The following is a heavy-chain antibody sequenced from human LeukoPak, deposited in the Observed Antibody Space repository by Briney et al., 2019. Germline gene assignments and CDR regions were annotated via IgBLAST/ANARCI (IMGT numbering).Heavy chain of an antibody. CDR1: GFTFSSYS. J-gene: IGHJ6*03. CDR2: ISSSSTI. Sequence: GGSLRLSCAASGFTFSSYSMNWVRQAPGKGLEWVSYISSSSTIYYADSVKGRFTISRDNAKNSLYLQMNSLRAEDTAVYYCAREGYSSSWYSGTYYYYYMDVWGKGTTVTVSS. D-gene: IGHD6-13*01. V-gene: IGHV3-48*04. CDR3: AREGYSSSWYSGTYYYYYMDV.